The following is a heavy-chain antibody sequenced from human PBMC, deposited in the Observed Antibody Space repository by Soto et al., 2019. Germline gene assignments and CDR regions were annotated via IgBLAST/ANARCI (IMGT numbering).Heavy chain of an antibody. Sequence: GASVKVSCKASGDTFSSHGISWGRQAPGQGLEYMGGIIPKFGTTNYAQKFRGRVTITADESTSTAYMEVSSLRYEDTAVYYCARASGRGWYNWFDPWGQGTLVTVSS. J-gene: IGHJ5*02. CDR3: ARASGRGWYNWFDP. V-gene: IGHV1-69*13. CDR1: GDTFSSHG. D-gene: IGHD6-19*01. CDR2: IIPKFGTT.